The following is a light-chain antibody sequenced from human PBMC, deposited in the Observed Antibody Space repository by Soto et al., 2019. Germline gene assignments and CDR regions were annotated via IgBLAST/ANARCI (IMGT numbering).Light chain of an antibody. CDR2: FGS. CDR3: MQALQSLT. Sequence: EILVTQSPITLPVTPGEPASISCRSSQSLLYNNTYNYLDWYVQKPGQSPQLLIYFGSNRAPGVPDRFSGSGSGTDFTLKINRVEAEDVGTYYCMQALQSLTFGQGTRLEIK. CDR1: QSLLYNNTYNY. J-gene: IGKJ5*01. V-gene: IGKV2-28*01.